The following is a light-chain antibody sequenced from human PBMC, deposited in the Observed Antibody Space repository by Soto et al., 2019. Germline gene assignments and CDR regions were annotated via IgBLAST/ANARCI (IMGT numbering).Light chain of an antibody. CDR2: YAS. V-gene: IGKV1-9*01. CDR1: QGISSY. J-gene: IGKJ4*01. CDR3: HYLHLLWLT. Sequence: IQLTQSPSSLSASVGDRVTITCRASQGISSYLAWYQQQQAKAAKLLIYYASSLQGGVSSRFSGSGAGTELWITSSSGQQDDGVPYYSHYLHLLWLTFGGGTKVDIK.